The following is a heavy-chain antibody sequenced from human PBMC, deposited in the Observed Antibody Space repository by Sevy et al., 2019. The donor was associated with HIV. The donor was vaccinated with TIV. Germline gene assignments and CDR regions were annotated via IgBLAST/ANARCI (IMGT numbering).Heavy chain of an antibody. V-gene: IGHV3-30*18. CDR1: GFTFSSYG. CDR3: AKHEAATPYYYYGMDV. CDR2: ISYDGSNK. Sequence: GGSLRLSCAASGFTFSSYGMHWVRQAPGKGLEWVAVISYDGSNKSYADSVKGRFTISRDNSKNTLYLQMNSLKADDTAVYYCAKHEAATPYYYYGMDVWGQGTPVTVSS. D-gene: IGHD2-2*01. J-gene: IGHJ6*02.